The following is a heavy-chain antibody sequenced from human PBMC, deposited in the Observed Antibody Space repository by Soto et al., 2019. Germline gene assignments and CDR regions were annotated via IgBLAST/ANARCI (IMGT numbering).Heavy chain of an antibody. V-gene: IGHV1-18*01. CDR2: ISAYNGNT. CDR3: ARKTVGYSYGFLLPPNRGLYYMDV. Sequence: QVQLVQSGAEVKKPGASVKVSCKASGYTFTSYGIIWVRQAPGQGFEWMGWISAYNGNTNYAQKLQGRVTMTTDTSTSTAYMELRSLRSDDTAVYYCARKTVGYSYGFLLPPNRGLYYMDVWGKGTTVTVSS. D-gene: IGHD5-18*01. J-gene: IGHJ6*03. CDR1: GYTFTSYG.